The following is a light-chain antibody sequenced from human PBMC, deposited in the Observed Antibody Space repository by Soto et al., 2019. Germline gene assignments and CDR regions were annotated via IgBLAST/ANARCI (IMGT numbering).Light chain of an antibody. V-gene: IGKV1-5*01. CDR2: DAS. CDR3: QQYESYWT. Sequence: DIQMTQSPSTLSASVGDRVTITCRASQNINRWLAWYQQKPGRAPKLLIYDASGLESGVPSRFSGSGSGTKFTLTISSLQPDDFATYYCQQYESYWTFGQGTKV. CDR1: QNINRW. J-gene: IGKJ1*01.